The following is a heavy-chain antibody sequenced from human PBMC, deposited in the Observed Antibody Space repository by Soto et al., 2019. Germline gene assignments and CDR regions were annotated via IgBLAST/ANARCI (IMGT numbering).Heavy chain of an antibody. J-gene: IGHJ5*02. V-gene: IGHV1-18*04. CDR1: GYPLSKYG. D-gene: IGHD5-12*01. CDR3: ATSYDSGFDP. Sequence: QLQLVQYGAEVERPGASVRVSCKAYGYPLSKYGISWIRQAPGQGLEWMGWIKPDNGDTNYAQKFQGRVTMTTDTSSNTAYMELRSLRADDTAVYYCATSYDSGFDPWGQGTLVSVSS. CDR2: IKPDNGDT.